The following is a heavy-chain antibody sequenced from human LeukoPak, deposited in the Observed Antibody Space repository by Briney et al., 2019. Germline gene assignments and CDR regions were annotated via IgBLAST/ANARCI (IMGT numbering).Heavy chain of an antibody. CDR1: GFTFDDYA. D-gene: IGHD6-13*01. V-gene: IGHV3-9*01. Sequence: GGSLRLSCAASGFTFDDYAMHWVRHAPGKGLEWVSGISWNSGSIGYADSVKGQFTISRDNAKNSLYLQMNSLRAEDTALYYCAKDKGIAAAGYFDYWGQGTLVTVSS. CDR2: ISWNSGSI. J-gene: IGHJ4*02. CDR3: AKDKGIAAAGYFDY.